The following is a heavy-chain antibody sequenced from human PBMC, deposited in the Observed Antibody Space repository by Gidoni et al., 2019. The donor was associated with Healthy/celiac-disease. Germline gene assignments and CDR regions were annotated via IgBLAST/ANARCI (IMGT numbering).Heavy chain of an antibody. V-gene: IGHV3-21*01. CDR1: GFTFSSYS. D-gene: IGHD5-12*01. J-gene: IGHJ4*02. CDR3: ASGYSSPRGNYFDY. Sequence: EVQLVESGGGLVKPGGSLRLSCAASGFTFSSYSMNWVRQAPGKGLEWVSSISSSSSYIYYADSVKGRFTISRDNAKNSLYLQMNSLRAEDTAVYYCASGYSSPRGNYFDYWGQGTLVTVSS. CDR2: ISSSSSYI.